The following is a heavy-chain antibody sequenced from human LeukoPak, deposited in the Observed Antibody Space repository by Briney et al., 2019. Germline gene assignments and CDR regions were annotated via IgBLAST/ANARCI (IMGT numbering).Heavy chain of an antibody. CDR2: ISAYNGNT. V-gene: IGHV1-18*01. D-gene: IGHD2-15*01. CDR3: ARDPNKLGYCSGGSCYQGGFDY. CDR1: GYTFTSYG. Sequence: GASVKVSCKASGYTFTSYGISWVRQAPGQGLEWMGWISAYNGNTNYAQKLQGRVTMTTDTSTSTAYMELGSLRSDDTAVYYCARDPNKLGYCSGGSCYQGGFDYWGQGTLVTVSS. J-gene: IGHJ4*02.